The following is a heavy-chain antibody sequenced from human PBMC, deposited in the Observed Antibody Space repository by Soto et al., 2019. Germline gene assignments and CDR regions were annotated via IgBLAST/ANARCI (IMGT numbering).Heavy chain of an antibody. V-gene: IGHV3-30*18. Sequence: PGGSLRLSCAASGFTFSSYGMHWVRQAPGKGLEWVAVISYDGSNKYYADSVKGRFTISRDNSKNTLYLQMNSLRAEDTAVYYCAKDRSEGCSGGSCYGYYYYYGMDVWGQGTTVTVSS. CDR3: AKDRSEGCSGGSCYGYYYYYGMDV. D-gene: IGHD2-15*01. CDR2: ISYDGSNK. CDR1: GFTFSSYG. J-gene: IGHJ6*02.